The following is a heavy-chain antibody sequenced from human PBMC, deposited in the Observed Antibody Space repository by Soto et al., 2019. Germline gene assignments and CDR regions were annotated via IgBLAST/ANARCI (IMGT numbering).Heavy chain of an antibody. CDR1: GGSISSGDYY. CDR3: VRGDPGACSSTSCSDAFDI. V-gene: IGHV4-30-4*01. Sequence: QVQLQESGPGLVKPSQTLSLTCTVSGGSISSGDYYWNWIRQPPGKGLEWIGSIYFSGTTYYSPSLKSRGIISVVTSKYQFSLKLSSVTAADSAVYYCVRGDPGACSSTSCSDAFDIWGQGTLVAVSS. CDR2: IYFSGTT. J-gene: IGHJ3*02. D-gene: IGHD2-2*01.